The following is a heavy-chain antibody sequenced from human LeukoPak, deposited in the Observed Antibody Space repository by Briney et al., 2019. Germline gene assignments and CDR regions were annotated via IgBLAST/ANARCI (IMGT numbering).Heavy chain of an antibody. Sequence: SETLSLTCTVSGGSISSYYWSWIRQPAGKGLEWIGRIYTSGSTNYNPSLKSRVTMSVDTSKNQFSLKLSSVTAADTAVYYCARDAYSISWLDYYGMDVWGQGTTVTVSS. D-gene: IGHD6-13*01. CDR1: GGSISSYY. V-gene: IGHV4-4*07. CDR2: IYTSGST. CDR3: ARDAYSISWLDYYGMDV. J-gene: IGHJ6*02.